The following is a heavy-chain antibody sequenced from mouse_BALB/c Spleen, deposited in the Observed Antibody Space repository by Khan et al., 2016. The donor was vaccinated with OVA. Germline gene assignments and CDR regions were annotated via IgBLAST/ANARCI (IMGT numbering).Heavy chain of an antibody. Sequence: QMQLEESGAELAKPGASVKMSCKASGYTFTSYWMHWVKQRPGQGLEWIGYINPSTDYTDYNQKFKDKATLTVDKSSSTAYMQLTSLTSEDSAVYYCVKHGSSSAWFTYWGQGTLVTVSA. D-gene: IGHD1-1*01. CDR3: VKHGSSSAWFTY. J-gene: IGHJ3*01. CDR1: GYTFTSYW. CDR2: INPSTDYT. V-gene: IGHV1-7*01.